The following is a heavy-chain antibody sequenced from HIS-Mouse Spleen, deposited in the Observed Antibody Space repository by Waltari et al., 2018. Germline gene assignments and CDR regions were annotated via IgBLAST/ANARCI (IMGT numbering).Heavy chain of an antibody. CDR1: GDSVPRTSAA. Sequence: QVQLQQSGPGLVKPSQTLSLPCAIPGDSVPRTSAAWNRIRQSPSRGLEWLGRTYYRSKWYNDYAVSVKSRITINPDTSKNQFSLQLNSVTPEDTAVYYCARYSSSIDYWGQGTLVTVSS. CDR2: TYYRSKWYN. CDR3: ARYSSSIDY. D-gene: IGHD6-6*01. V-gene: IGHV6-1*01. J-gene: IGHJ4*02.